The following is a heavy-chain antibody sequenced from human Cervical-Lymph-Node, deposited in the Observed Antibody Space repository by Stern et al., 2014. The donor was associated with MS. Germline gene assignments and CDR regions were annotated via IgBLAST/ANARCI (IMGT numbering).Heavy chain of an antibody. CDR1: GFSLDTPGVG. CDR2: IYWDGDR. D-gene: IGHD1-26*01. Sequence: EYGPALVKPTQTLTLTCSFSGFSLDTPGVGVGWIRQPPGKALEWLALIYWDGDRRYSPSRKSRLTLTKDTAKNQVVFRMTNVDPVDTATYHCAQFSVAVGGQFEYWGQGTLVTVSS. V-gene: IGHV2-5*02. CDR3: AQFSVAVGGQFEY. J-gene: IGHJ4*02.